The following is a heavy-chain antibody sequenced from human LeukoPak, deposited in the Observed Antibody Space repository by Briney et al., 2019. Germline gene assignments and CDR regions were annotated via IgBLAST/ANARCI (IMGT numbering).Heavy chain of an antibody. CDR1: GGSFSGHY. V-gene: IGHV2-70*11. J-gene: IGHJ4*02. CDR3: ARLRALDAAAGTSYYFDY. D-gene: IGHD6-13*01. CDR2: IDWDDDK. Sequence: TLSLTCAVYGGSFSGHYWSWIRQPPGKALEWLARIDWDDDKYYSTSLKTRLTISKDTSKNQVVLTMTNMDPVDTATYYCARLRALDAAAGTSYYFDYWGQGTLVTVSS.